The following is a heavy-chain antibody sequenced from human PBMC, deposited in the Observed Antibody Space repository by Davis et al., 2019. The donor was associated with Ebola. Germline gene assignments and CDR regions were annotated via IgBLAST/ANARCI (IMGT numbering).Heavy chain of an antibody. V-gene: IGHV3-53*01. J-gene: IGHJ6*02. CDR3: ARFSRVAAAEPYGMDV. D-gene: IGHD6-13*01. Sequence: GESLKISCAASGFTVSSNYMSWVRQAPGKGLEWVSVIYSGGSTYYADSVKGRFTISRDNSKNTLYLQMNSLRAEDTAVYYCARFSRVAAAEPYGMDVWGQGTTVTVSS. CDR1: GFTVSSNY. CDR2: IYSGGST.